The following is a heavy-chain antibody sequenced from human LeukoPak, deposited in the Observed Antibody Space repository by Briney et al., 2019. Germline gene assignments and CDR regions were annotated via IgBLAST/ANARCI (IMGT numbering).Heavy chain of an antibody. D-gene: IGHD2-21*01. CDR1: GFTFSNYA. CDR2: ISGSGGST. CDR3: AKNILWWKYYYYGMDV. V-gene: IGHV3-23*01. Sequence: GGSLRLSCAASGFTFSNYAMSWVRQAPGKGLEWVSGISGSGGSTYYADSVKGRFTISRDNSKNTLYVQMNSLRAEDTAVYYCAKNILWWKYYYYGMDVWGQGTTVTVSS. J-gene: IGHJ6*02.